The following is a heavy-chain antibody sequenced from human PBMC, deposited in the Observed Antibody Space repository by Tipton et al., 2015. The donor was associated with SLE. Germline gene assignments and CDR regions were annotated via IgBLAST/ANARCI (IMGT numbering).Heavy chain of an antibody. J-gene: IGHJ4*02. Sequence: SLRLSCAVSGFTFSAYDINWVRQAPGKGLEWVSAISGISDRIYYADSVRGRFTISRDNAKNSLYLQMNSLRAEDTAVYYCARASSNAFDYWGQGTLVTVSS. D-gene: IGHD4-11*01. CDR2: ISGISDRI. CDR1: GFTFSAYD. V-gene: IGHV3-23*01. CDR3: ARASSNAFDY.